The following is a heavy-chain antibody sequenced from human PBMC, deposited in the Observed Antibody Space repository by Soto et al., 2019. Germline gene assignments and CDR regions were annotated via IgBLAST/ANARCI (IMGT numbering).Heavy chain of an antibody. V-gene: IGHV3-23*01. D-gene: IGHD2-15*01. CDR1: GFPLSNYA. Sequence: GSLRLSCAASGFPLSNYAMTWVRQAPGKGLEWVSSISGSGGTTYIADSVKGRFTISRGNSENTLYLQMSSLGAEDTAVYYCARNPARYCSGGTCFYYYYMDVWGKGTTVTVSS. CDR2: ISGSGGTT. CDR3: ARNPARYCSGGTCFYYYYMDV. J-gene: IGHJ6*03.